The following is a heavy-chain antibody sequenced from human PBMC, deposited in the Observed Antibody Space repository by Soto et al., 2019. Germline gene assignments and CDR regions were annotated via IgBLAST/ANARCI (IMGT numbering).Heavy chain of an antibody. CDR1: GGSISSYY. Sequence: SETLSLTCTVSGGSISSYYWSWIRQPPGKGLEWIGYIYYSGSTNYNPSLKSRVTISVDTSKNQFSLKLSSVTAADTAVYYCARGGGGIFGQGWGQGTLVTVSS. CDR2: IYYSGST. V-gene: IGHV4-59*01. J-gene: IGHJ4*02. CDR3: ARGGGGIFGQG. D-gene: IGHD3-3*01.